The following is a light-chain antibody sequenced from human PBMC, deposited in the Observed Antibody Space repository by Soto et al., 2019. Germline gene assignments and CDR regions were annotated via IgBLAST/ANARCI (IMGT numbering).Light chain of an antibody. CDR3: HQFGSSPLAFT. CDR1: QSVSTRY. V-gene: IGKV3-20*01. J-gene: IGKJ2*01. CDR2: GAS. Sequence: ESMLTQSPGTLSLSPGERATLSCRASQSVSTRYFAWYQQKPGQAPRLLIYGASIRAAGIPDRFSGSGSGTDFTLTISSLEPEDFAVYCCHQFGSSPLAFTFGQGTKLEI.